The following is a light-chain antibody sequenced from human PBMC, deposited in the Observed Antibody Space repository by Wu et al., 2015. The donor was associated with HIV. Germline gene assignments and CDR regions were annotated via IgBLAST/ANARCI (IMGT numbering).Light chain of an antibody. J-gene: IGKJ4*01. CDR2: GAS. CDR3: QQSRT. CDR1: QSVSSN. V-gene: IGKV3-15*01. Sequence: EIVLTQSPATLSVSPGQRVSLSCRASQSVSSNLAWYQQKPGQAPRLLIYGASTRATGIPARFSGTGSETEFTLTISSLQSEDFGVYYCQQSRTFGGGTKIQIK.